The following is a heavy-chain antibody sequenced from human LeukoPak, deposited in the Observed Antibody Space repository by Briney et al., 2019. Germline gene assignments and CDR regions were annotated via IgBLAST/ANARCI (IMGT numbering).Heavy chain of an antibody. CDR3: ARDRVEQQYWLDP. D-gene: IGHD6-13*01. CDR1: GYTFTGYY. Sequence: ASVKVSCKASGYTFTGYYMHWVRQAPGQGLEWMGWINPNSGGTNYAQEFQGRVTMTRDTSISTAYMELSRLRSDDTAVYYCARDRVEQQYWLDPWGQGTLVTVSS. J-gene: IGHJ5*02. CDR2: INPNSGGT. V-gene: IGHV1-2*02.